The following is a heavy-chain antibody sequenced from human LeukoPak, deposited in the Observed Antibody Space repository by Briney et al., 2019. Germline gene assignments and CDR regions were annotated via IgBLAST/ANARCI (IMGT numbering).Heavy chain of an antibody. J-gene: IGHJ6*03. CDR3: AREQRGGLSGNLVGLFASYYTYYYMDV. V-gene: IGHV3-23*01. D-gene: IGHD1-26*01. CDR2: ISGSGGNT. Sequence: GGSLRLSCAVSGITLSNYGMSWVRQAPGKGLEWVSGISGSGGNTYYADSVKGRFTISRDNSKNTLYLQMNSLRSEDTAVFFCAREQRGGLSGNLVGLFASYYTYYYMDVWGRGTTVTVS. CDR1: GITLSNYG.